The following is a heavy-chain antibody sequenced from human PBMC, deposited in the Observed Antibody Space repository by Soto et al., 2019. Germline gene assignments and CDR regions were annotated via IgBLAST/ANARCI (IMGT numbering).Heavy chain of an antibody. Sequence: PSETLSLTCTVSVVSISSGDYYCSWIRQPPGKGLEWIGYIYYSGSTYYNPSLKSRVTISVDTSKNQFSLKLSSVTAADTAVYYCARGDSPYDFWSGYYTYHAFDIWGQGTMVSVS. J-gene: IGHJ3*02. CDR2: IYYSGST. V-gene: IGHV4-30-4*01. CDR3: ARGDSPYDFWSGYYTYHAFDI. CDR1: VVSISSGDYY. D-gene: IGHD3-3*01.